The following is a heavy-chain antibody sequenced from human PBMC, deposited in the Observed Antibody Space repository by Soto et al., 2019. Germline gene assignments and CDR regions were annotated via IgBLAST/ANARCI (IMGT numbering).Heavy chain of an antibody. CDR3: VTRSRGLQSSPPRLDS. CDR2: ISGSGSTT. Sequence: EVQLLESGGGLVQPGGSLRLSCAASGLTFSGYGMSWVRQAPGTGLEWVPAISGSGSTTYYADSVKGRFTISRDDSKNILFLQIKSLGGEDTAVYYCVTRSRGLQSSPPRLDSWGQGTLVTVSS. CDR1: GLTFSGYG. J-gene: IGHJ4*02. D-gene: IGHD4-4*01. V-gene: IGHV3-23*01.